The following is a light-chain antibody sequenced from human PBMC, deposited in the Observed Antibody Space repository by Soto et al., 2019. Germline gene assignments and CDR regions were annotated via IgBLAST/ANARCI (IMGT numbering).Light chain of an antibody. Sequence: DIQMTQSPSTLSASVGDRVTITCRASQTVSSWLAWYQQKPGKAPKLLIYDVSSLESGVPSRVSGSGSGTELSLTISSLQPDDFAPYYCQQYYSYSRTFGQGTKVQVK. V-gene: IGKV1-5*01. CDR2: DVS. CDR3: QQYYSYSRT. J-gene: IGKJ1*01. CDR1: QTVSSW.